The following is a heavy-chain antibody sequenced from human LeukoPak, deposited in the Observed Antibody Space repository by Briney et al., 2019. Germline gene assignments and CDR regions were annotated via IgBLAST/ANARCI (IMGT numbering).Heavy chain of an antibody. V-gene: IGHV1-24*01. CDR2: FDPEDGET. J-gene: IGHJ4*02. Sequence: ASVKVSCKVSGYTLTELSMHWVRQAPGKGLEWMGGFDPEDGETIYAQKFQGRVTMTEDTSTDAAYMELSSLRSEDTAVYYCATRYGDYAWDFDYWGQGTLVTVSS. D-gene: IGHD4-17*01. CDR3: ATRYGDYAWDFDY. CDR1: GYTLTELS.